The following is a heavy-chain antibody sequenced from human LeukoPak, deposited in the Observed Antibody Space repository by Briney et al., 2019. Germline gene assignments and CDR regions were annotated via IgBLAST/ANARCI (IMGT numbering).Heavy chain of an antibody. CDR3: ARDPTTYSSSWYGDY. Sequence: PGGSLRLSCAASGYTFDDYGMSWVRQAPGKGLEWVSGINWNGGSTGYADSVKGRFTISRDNAKNSLYLQMNSLRAEDTALYYCARDPTTYSSSWYGDYWGQGTLVTVSS. CDR2: INWNGGST. CDR1: GYTFDDYG. J-gene: IGHJ4*02. D-gene: IGHD6-13*01. V-gene: IGHV3-20*04.